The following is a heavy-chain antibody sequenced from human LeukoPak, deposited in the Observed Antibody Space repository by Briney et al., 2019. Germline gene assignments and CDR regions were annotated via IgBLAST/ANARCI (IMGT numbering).Heavy chain of an antibody. V-gene: IGHV3-30-3*01. CDR1: GFTVSSNY. Sequence: GGSLRLSCAVSGFTVSSNYMSWVRQAPGKGLEWVAVISYDGSNKYYADSVKGRFTISRDNSKNTLYLQMNSLRAEDTAVYYCAREGGNSIHVTDWGQGTLVTVSS. D-gene: IGHD6-13*01. J-gene: IGHJ4*02. CDR2: ISYDGSNK. CDR3: AREGGNSIHVTD.